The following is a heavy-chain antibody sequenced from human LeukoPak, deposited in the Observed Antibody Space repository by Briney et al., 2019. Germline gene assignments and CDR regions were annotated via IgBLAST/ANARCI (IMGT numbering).Heavy chain of an antibody. D-gene: IGHD1-26*01. J-gene: IGHJ4*02. Sequence: GGSLRLSCAASGFTFSSYAMHWVRQAPGKGLEWVAVISYDGSNKYYADSVKGRFTISRDNSKNTLYLQMNSLRAEDTAVYYCAREGPLGATTFAYWGQGTLVTVSS. CDR2: ISYDGSNK. CDR3: AREGPLGATTFAY. CDR1: GFTFSSYA. V-gene: IGHV3-30-3*01.